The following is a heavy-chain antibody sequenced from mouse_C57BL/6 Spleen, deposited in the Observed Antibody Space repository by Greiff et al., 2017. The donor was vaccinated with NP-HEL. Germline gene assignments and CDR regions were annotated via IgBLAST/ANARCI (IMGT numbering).Heavy chain of an antibody. Sequence: VQLQQSGPELVKPGASVKISCKASGYAFSSSWMNWVKQRPGKGLEWIGRIYPGDGDTNYNGKFKGKATLTADKSSSTAYMQLSSLTSEDSAVYFCAIYYGNDYYAMDYWGQGTSVTVSS. CDR3: AIYYGNDYYAMDY. CDR1: GYAFSSSW. CDR2: IYPGDGDT. V-gene: IGHV1-82*01. D-gene: IGHD2-1*01. J-gene: IGHJ4*01.